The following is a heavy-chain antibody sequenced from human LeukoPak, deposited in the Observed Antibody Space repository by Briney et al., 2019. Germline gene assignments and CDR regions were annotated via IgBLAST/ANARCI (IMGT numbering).Heavy chain of an antibody. CDR3: TAGTGRSDFDY. D-gene: IGHD3/OR15-3a*01. CDR1: GFTFNNAW. V-gene: IGHV3-15*01. CDR2: IKRKGDDGTI. J-gene: IGHJ4*02. Sequence: GGSLRLSCAASGFTFNNAWMSWVRQAPGKGLEWVGRIKRKGDDGTIAYAAPVKGRFTISRDDSKNTLYLHMNSLKSEDTAVYYCTAGTGRSDFDYWGQGTLVTVSS.